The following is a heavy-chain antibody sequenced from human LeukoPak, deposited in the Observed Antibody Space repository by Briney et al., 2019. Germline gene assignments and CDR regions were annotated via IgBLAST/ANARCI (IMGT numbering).Heavy chain of an antibody. J-gene: IGHJ4*02. V-gene: IGHV3-74*01. D-gene: IGHD3-10*01. CDR2: ISSEGSSI. CDR3: ARGSRSSIPFDY. CDR1: GFTFSSYW. Sequence: PGGSLRLSCAASGFTFSSYWMHWVRQAPGKGLVWVSRISSEGSSISYADSVKGRFTISRDNAKNTLYLQMNSLRAEDTAVYYCARGSRSSIPFDYWGQGTLVTVSS.